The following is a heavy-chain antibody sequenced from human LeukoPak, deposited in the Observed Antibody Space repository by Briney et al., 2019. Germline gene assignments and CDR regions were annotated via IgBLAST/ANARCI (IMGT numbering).Heavy chain of an antibody. CDR1: GFTFSSYA. Sequence: GGSLRLSCAASGFTFSSYAMSWVRQAPGKGLEWVSAISGSGDSTYYGDSVKGRFTISRDNSKNTLYLQMNSLRAEDTAVYYCAKDQASGWYPNDAFDIWGQGTMVTVSS. CDR3: AKDQASGWYPNDAFDI. J-gene: IGHJ3*02. V-gene: IGHV3-23*01. CDR2: ISGSGDST. D-gene: IGHD6-19*01.